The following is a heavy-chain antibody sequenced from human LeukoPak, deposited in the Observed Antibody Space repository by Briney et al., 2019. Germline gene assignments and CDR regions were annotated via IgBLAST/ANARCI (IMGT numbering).Heavy chain of an antibody. CDR2: INPNSGDT. CDR3: ARDRAVGFLITFGGVISDY. J-gene: IGHJ4*02. Sequence: ASVKVSCKASGYTFTGYYMHWVRQAPGQGLEWMGWINPNSGDTNYAQKFQGRVTMTRDTSISTAHMELSRLRSDDTAVYYCARDRAVGFLITFGGVISDYWGQGTLVTVSS. D-gene: IGHD3-16*02. CDR1: GYTFTGYY. V-gene: IGHV1-2*02.